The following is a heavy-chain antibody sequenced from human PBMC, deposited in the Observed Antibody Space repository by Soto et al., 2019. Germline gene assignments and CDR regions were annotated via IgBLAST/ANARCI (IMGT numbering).Heavy chain of an antibody. CDR3: ARDCGIAAAYDCFDP. Sequence: QVQLVESGGGVVQPGRSLRLSCAASGFTFSNHDMHWVRQAPGKGLEWVAGIRYDGSNKNYADSVKGRFTISRDSSKNTLYLQKNSRGCEKTAIYYGARDCGIAAAYDCFDPWGQGTLVTVSA. J-gene: IGHJ5*02. CDR1: GFTFSNHD. D-gene: IGHD5-12*01. CDR2: IRYDGSNK. V-gene: IGHV3-33*01.